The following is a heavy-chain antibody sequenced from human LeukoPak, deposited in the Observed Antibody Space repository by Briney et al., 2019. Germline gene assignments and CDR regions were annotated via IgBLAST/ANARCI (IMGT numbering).Heavy chain of an antibody. CDR2: INPNSGGT. Sequence: ASVKVSCKASGYTFTGYYMHWVRQAPGQRLEWMGWINPNSGGTNYAQKFQGRVTMTRDTSISTAYMELSRLRSDDTAVYYCARRYSSGRYGPGRYWGQGTLVTVSS. D-gene: IGHD6-19*01. CDR1: GYTFTGYY. V-gene: IGHV1-2*02. J-gene: IGHJ4*02. CDR3: ARRYSSGRYGPGRY.